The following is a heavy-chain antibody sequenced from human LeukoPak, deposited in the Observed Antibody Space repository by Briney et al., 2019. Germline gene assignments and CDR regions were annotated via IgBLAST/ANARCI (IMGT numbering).Heavy chain of an antibody. Sequence: PSETLSLTCAVSGDSITSDKWWTWVRQPPGKGLEWIGEIHHSKSSNYYLSLKSRVTISVDKSKNQFSLELNSVTAADTAIYYCAKLGSVGFYSRSLWGQGTLVTVSS. V-gene: IGHV4-4*02. CDR2: IHHSKSS. J-gene: IGHJ1*01. CDR3: AKLGSVGFYSRSL. CDR1: GDSITSDKW. D-gene: IGHD3-3*01.